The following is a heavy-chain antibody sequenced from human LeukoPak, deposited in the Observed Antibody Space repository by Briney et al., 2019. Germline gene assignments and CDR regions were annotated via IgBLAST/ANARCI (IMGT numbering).Heavy chain of an antibody. V-gene: IGHV3-48*04. CDR3: ARDRGGSYSAIDY. D-gene: IGHD1-26*01. CDR1: GFTFSSYS. Sequence: GGSLRLSCAASGFTFSSYSMNWVRQAPGKGLEWVSFISSSSSTIYYTDSVKGRFTIYRDNAKNSLYLTMNSLRAEDTAVYYCARDRGGSYSAIDYWGQGTLVTVSS. J-gene: IGHJ4*02. CDR2: ISSSSSTI.